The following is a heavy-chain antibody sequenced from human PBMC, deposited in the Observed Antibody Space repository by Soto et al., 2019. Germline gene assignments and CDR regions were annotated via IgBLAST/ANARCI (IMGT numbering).Heavy chain of an antibody. Sequence: EVQLVESGGGLVQPGRSLRLSCAASGFTFDDYAMHWVRQAPGKGLEWVSGISWNSGSIGYADSVKGRFTISRDNAKNSLYLQMNSLGAEDTALYYWGKDQREYYDFWSGYLDVWGKGTTVTVSS. CDR2: ISWNSGSI. J-gene: IGHJ6*04. CDR1: GFTFDDYA. V-gene: IGHV3-9*01. CDR3: GKDQREYYDFWSGYLDV. D-gene: IGHD3-3*01.